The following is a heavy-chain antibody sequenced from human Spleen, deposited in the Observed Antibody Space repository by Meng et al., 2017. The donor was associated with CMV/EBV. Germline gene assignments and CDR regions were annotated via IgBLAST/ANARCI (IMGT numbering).Heavy chain of an antibody. J-gene: IGHJ5*02. CDR1: GGSCSGYY. V-gene: IGHV4-34*01. CDR2: INHSGSI. D-gene: IGHD1-26*01. Sequence: AGEGGSCSGYYWSWIRQPTGKGLEWIGEINHSGSINYNPSLKSRVTISVDTSRNQFSLKMNSVTAADTAVYYCARASGSYSGHWFDPWGQGTLVTVSS. CDR3: ARASGSYSGHWFDP.